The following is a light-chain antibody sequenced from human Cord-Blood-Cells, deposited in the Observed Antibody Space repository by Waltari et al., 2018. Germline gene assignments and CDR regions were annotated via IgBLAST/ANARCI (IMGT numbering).Light chain of an antibody. Sequence: QSALTQPASVSGSPGQSITISCTGTSSDVGSYNLVSWCQQHPGKAPKLMIYEGSKRPSGVSNRFSGSKSGNTASLTISRLQAEDEADYYCCSYAGSSTWVFGGGTKLTVL. J-gene: IGLJ3*02. CDR2: EGS. CDR3: CSYAGSSTWV. CDR1: SSDVGSYNL. V-gene: IGLV2-23*01.